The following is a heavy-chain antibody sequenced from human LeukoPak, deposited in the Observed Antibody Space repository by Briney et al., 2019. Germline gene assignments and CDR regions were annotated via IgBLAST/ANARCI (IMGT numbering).Heavy chain of an antibody. CDR3: ARGYFFDF. J-gene: IGHJ4*02. CDR1: GDSVSNNNAA. Sequence: SQTLSLTCVISGDSVSNNNAAWNWIRQSPSRGLEWLGRTYYRSKWYNDYAVSVKSRMTLNADTSKNQLSLQLNSVTPGDTAVYYCARGYFFDFWGQGTLVTVSS. V-gene: IGHV6-1*01. CDR2: TYYRSKWYN.